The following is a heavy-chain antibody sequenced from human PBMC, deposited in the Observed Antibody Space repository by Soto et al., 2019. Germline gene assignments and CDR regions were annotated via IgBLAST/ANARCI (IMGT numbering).Heavy chain of an antibody. D-gene: IGHD3-22*01. V-gene: IGHV5-51*01. CDR3: ARQGDYDSSGYYSHYYYYGMDV. Sequence: PGESLKISCKGSGYSFTSYWIGWVRQMPGKGLEWMGIIYPGDSDTRYSPSFQGQVTISADKSISTAYLQWSSLKASDTAMYYCARQGDYDSSGYYSHYYYYGMDVWGQGTTVTVSS. CDR1: GYSFTSYW. J-gene: IGHJ6*02. CDR2: IYPGDSDT.